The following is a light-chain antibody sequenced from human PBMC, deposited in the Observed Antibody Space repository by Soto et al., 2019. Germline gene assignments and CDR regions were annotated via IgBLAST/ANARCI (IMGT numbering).Light chain of an antibody. J-gene: IGLJ1*01. V-gene: IGLV2-23*02. CDR1: SSDVGSYNL. CDR3: CSYGGSSWGYG. CDR2: EVS. Sequence: QSALTQPASVSGSPGQSITISCTGTSSDVGSYNLVSWYQQHPGKAPNLMIYEVSKRPSGVSNRFSGSKSGNTASLTISGLQAEDEADYYWCSYGGSSWGYGFGTGAKLTVL.